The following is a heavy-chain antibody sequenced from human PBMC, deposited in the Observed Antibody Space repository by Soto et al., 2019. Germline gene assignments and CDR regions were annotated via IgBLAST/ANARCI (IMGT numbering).Heavy chain of an antibody. CDR3: ARAPLGQLRPD. CDR2: IRNKANSYTT. V-gene: IGHV3-72*01. CDR1: GFTFSDHY. J-gene: IGHJ4*02. D-gene: IGHD1-26*01. Sequence: GGSLRLSCAASGFTFSDHYMDWVRQAPGKGLEWVGRIRNKANSYTTEYAASVKGRFTVSRDDSKNSLYLQMNSLKIEDTAVYYCARAPLGQLRPDWGQGTLVTVSS.